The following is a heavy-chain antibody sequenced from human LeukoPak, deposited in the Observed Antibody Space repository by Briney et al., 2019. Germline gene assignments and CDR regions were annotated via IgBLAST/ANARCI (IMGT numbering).Heavy chain of an antibody. V-gene: IGHV3-21*01. CDR3: AANKMDY. J-gene: IGHJ4*02. Sequence: GGSLRLSCAASGFTFSSYSMNWVRQAPGKGLEWVSYISSSSSYIYYADSVKGRFTISRDNAKNSLYLQVNSLRAEDTAVYYCAANKMDYWGQGTLVTVSS. CDR1: GFTFSSYS. CDR2: ISSSSSYI.